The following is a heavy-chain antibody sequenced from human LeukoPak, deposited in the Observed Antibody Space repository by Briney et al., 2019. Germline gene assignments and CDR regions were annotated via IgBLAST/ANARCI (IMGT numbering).Heavy chain of an antibody. CDR1: GFTFSSYW. D-gene: IGHD2-2*02. V-gene: IGHV3-74*01. Sequence: GGSLRLSCAASGFTFSSYWMHWVRQAPGKGLVWVSRINSDGSSTSYADSVKGRFTISRDNAKNTLYLQMNSLRAEDTAVYYCARDGGCSSTSCYSSWLDPWGQGTLVTVSS. J-gene: IGHJ5*02. CDR3: ARDGGCSSTSCYSSWLDP. CDR2: INSDGSST.